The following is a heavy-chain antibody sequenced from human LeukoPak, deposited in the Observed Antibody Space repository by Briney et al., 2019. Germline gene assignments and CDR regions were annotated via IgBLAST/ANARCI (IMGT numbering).Heavy chain of an antibody. V-gene: IGHV1-2*02. CDR1: GYTFTGYY. Sequence: GASVKVSCKASGYTFTGYYMHWVRQAPGQGLEWMGWINPNSGSTNYAQKFQGRVTMTRDTSISTAYIELSRLRSDDTAVYYCARIPPGYSSGWFDYWGQGTLVTVSS. CDR3: ARIPPGYSSGWFDY. D-gene: IGHD6-19*01. J-gene: IGHJ4*02. CDR2: INPNSGST.